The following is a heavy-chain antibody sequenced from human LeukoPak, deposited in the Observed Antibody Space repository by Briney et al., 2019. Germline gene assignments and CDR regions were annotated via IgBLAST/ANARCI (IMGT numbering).Heavy chain of an antibody. J-gene: IGHJ1*01. CDR3: ALGYCGGGSCYAREYFQH. CDR2: IYYSGST. CDR1: GGSISSGGYY. V-gene: IGHV4-31*03. D-gene: IGHD2-15*01. Sequence: PSQTLSLTCTVPGGSISSGGYYWTWIRQHPGKGLEWIGYIYYSGSTYYNPSLKSRVTISVDTSKNQFSLRLSSVTAADTAVYYCALGYCGGGSCYAREYFQHWGQGTLVTVSS.